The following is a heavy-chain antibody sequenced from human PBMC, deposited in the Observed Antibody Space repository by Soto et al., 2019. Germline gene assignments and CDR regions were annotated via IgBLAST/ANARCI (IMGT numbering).Heavy chain of an antibody. D-gene: IGHD2-15*01. Sequence: SETLSLTDTVSGGSSSSSGYYWGWIRQPPGKGLEWIGSIYYSGSTNYNPSLKSRVTISVDTSKNQFSLKLTSVTAADTAVYYCARFVPCSDGTCAPEYWGQGTLVTVSS. V-gene: IGHV4-39*07. J-gene: IGHJ4*02. CDR1: GGSSSSSGYY. CDR3: ARFVPCSDGTCAPEY. CDR2: IYYSGST.